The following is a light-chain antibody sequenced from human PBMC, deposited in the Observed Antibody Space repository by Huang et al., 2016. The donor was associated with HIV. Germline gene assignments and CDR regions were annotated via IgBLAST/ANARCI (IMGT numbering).Light chain of an antibody. J-gene: IGKJ4*01. Sequence: EIMLTQSPGTLSLSPGERATLSCRASQSVSNYLAWYQQKPGQAPRLLIYGASSRATGIPDRFSGSGSGTDFTLTISRLEPEDFAFYYCQQYGGSPLTFGGGIKVETK. CDR1: QSVSNY. CDR2: GAS. V-gene: IGKV3-20*01. CDR3: QQYGGSPLT.